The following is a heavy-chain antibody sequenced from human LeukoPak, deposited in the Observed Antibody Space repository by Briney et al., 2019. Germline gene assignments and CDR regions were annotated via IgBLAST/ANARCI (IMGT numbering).Heavy chain of an antibody. CDR3: AKDLGGKPYYYYGMDI. V-gene: IGHV3-23*01. CDR2: ISGGGGGT. CDR1: GFTFSSYA. Sequence: GGSLRLSCAASGFTFSSYAMTWVRQAPGKGLEWVSAISGGGGGTFYADSVKGRFTISRDNSKNTLYLQMNSLSAEDTAVYYCAKDLGGKPYYYYGMDIWGQGTTVTVSS. J-gene: IGHJ6*02.